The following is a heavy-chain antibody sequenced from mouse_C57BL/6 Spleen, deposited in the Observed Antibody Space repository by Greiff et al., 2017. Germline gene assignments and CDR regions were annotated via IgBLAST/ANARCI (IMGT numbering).Heavy chain of an antibody. CDR1: GYTFTSYW. J-gene: IGHJ4*01. CDR3: ARRGTPYYYAMDY. CDR2: IDPSDSET. D-gene: IGHD2-14*01. Sequence: VQLQQPGAELVRPGSSVKLSCKASGYTFTSYWMHWVKQRPIQGLEWIGNIDPSDSETHYNQKFKDKATLTVDKSSSTAYMQLSSLTSEDSAVYYCARRGTPYYYAMDYWGQGTSVTVSS. V-gene: IGHV1-52*01.